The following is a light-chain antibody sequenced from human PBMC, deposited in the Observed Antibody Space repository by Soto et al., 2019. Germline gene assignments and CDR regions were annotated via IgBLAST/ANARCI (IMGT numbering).Light chain of an antibody. CDR2: VAY. J-gene: IGKJ5*01. CDR1: QRISRY. V-gene: IGKV1-39*01. CDR3: QQSYGTPIT. Sequence: DIQMTQSPSSLSASVGDRVTITCRASQRISRYLNWYQQKPGTAPNLLIYVAYSLQSEVPSRFSGSGYGTDVPLTITSLQPEDFATYYCQQSYGTPITFGQGTRLESK.